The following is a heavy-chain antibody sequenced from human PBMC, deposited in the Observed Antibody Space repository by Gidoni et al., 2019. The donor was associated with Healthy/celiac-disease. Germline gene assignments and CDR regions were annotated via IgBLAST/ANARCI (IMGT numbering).Heavy chain of an antibody. CDR3: ARDLGCSGGSCKSAEYFQH. J-gene: IGHJ1*01. CDR2: INPSGGST. V-gene: IGHV1-46*01. D-gene: IGHD2-15*01. CDR1: GYTFTSYY. Sequence: QVQLVQSGAEVKKPGASVKVSCKASGYTFTSYYMHWVRQAPGQGLEWMGIINPSGGSTSYAQKFQGRVTMTRDTSTSTVYMELSSLRSEDTAVYYCARDLGCSGGSCKSAEYFQHWGQGTLVTVSS.